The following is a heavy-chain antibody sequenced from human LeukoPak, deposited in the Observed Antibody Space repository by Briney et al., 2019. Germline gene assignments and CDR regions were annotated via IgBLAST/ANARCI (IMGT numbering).Heavy chain of an antibody. J-gene: IGHJ4*02. V-gene: IGHV3-23*01. CDR3: AKYPVVVVTATTPAFDY. D-gene: IGHD2-21*02. Sequence: GRSLRLSCAASGFTFSSYAMSWVRQAPGKGLEWVSAISGSGGSTYYADSVKGRFTISRDNSKNTLYLQMNSLRAEDTAVYYCAKYPVVVVTATTPAFDYWGQGTLVTVSS. CDR2: ISGSGGST. CDR1: GFTFSSYA.